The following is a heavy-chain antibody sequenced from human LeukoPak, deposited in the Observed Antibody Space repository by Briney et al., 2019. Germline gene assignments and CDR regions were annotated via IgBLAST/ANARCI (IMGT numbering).Heavy chain of an antibody. CDR1: GFTFSQYL. D-gene: IGHD2-8*01. CDR3: TRDRWSPY. J-gene: IGHJ4*02. V-gene: IGHV3-7*01. CDR2: INQDGSEK. Sequence: GGSLRLSCVPSGFTFSQYLMTWVRQAPGKGLEWVANINQDGSEKYYVDSVEGRFAISRDNARNSLFLQMNSLRVDDTAVYYCTRDRWSPYWGQGTLVTVSS.